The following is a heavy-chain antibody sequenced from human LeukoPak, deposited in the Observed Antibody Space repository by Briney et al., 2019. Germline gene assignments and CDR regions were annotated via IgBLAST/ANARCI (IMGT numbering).Heavy chain of an antibody. CDR2: VSYSGST. Sequence: SETLSLTCTVSGGSISSYYWSWIRQPPGRGLEWIGYVSYSGSTNYNPSLKSRVTISMDTSQNQFSLKLNSVTAADTAVYFCARRANWGFFDYWGQGTLVTVSS. CDR3: ARRANWGFFDY. V-gene: IGHV4-59*01. J-gene: IGHJ4*02. D-gene: IGHD7-27*01. CDR1: GGSISSYY.